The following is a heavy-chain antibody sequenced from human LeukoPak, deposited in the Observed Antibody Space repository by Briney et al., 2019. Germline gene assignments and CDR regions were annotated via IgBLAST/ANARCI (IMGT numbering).Heavy chain of an antibody. D-gene: IGHD4-17*01. CDR2: IYHSGST. V-gene: IGHV4-38-2*01. CDR3: ASYPTTVTTGYFDY. Sequence: PSETLSLTCAVSGYSISSGYYWGWIRQPPGKGLEWIGSIYHSGSTYYNPSLKSRVTISVDTSKNQFSLKLSSVTAANTAVYYCASYPTTVTTGYFDYWGQGTLVTVSS. CDR1: GYSISSGYY. J-gene: IGHJ4*02.